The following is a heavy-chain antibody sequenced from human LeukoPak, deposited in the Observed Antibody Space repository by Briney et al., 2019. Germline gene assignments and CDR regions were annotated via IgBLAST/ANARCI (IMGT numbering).Heavy chain of an antibody. CDR2: ISSSGSTI. CDR1: GFTFSSCE. V-gene: IGHV3-48*03. CDR3: ARASYSSSWYDYFDY. Sequence: GGSLRLSCAASGFTFSSCEMNWVRQAPGKGLEWVSYISSSGSTIYYADSVKGRFTISRDNAKNSLYLQMNSLRAEDTAVYYCARASYSSSWYDYFDYWGQGTLVTVSS. J-gene: IGHJ4*02. D-gene: IGHD6-13*01.